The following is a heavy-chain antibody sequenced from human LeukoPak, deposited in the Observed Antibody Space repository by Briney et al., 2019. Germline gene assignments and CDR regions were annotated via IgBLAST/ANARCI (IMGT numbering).Heavy chain of an antibody. Sequence: PGGSLRLSCTVSGFTFSTQAMSWVRQAPGKGLEWVSVIYSGGSTFYADSVKGRFTISRDNSKNTLYLQMKSLRAEDTAVYYCARNSYESSGYYGRENWYFDLWGRGTQVTVSS. V-gene: IGHV3-53*01. CDR3: ARNSYESSGYYGRENWYFDL. D-gene: IGHD3-22*01. CDR1: GFTFSTQA. CDR2: IYSGGST. J-gene: IGHJ2*01.